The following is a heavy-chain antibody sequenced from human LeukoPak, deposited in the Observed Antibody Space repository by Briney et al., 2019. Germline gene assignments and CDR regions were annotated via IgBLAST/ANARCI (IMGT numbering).Heavy chain of an antibody. CDR2: IYTSGST. V-gene: IGHV4-4*07. D-gene: IGHD3-10*01. Sequence: SETLSLTCTVSSGSISTYLWSWIRQPPGKGLEWIGRIYTSGSTNYNPSLKSRVTMSVDTSKNQFSLKLSSVAAADTAVYYCARGRYGGGAFDYWGQGTLVTVSS. J-gene: IGHJ4*02. CDR1: SGSISTYL. CDR3: ARGRYGGGAFDY.